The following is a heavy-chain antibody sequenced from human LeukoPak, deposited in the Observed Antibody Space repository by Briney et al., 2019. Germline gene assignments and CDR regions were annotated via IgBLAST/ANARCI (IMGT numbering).Heavy chain of an antibody. CDR2: INPNSGGT. Sequence: ASVKVSCKASGYTFTGYYMHWVRQAPGQGLEWMGWINPNSGGTNYAQKFQGRVTMTRDTSISTAYMELSRLRSDDTAAYYCARDKKGEYYFDYWGQGTLVTVSS. D-gene: IGHD3-16*01. V-gene: IGHV1-2*02. J-gene: IGHJ4*02. CDR3: ARDKKGEYYFDY. CDR1: GYTFTGYY.